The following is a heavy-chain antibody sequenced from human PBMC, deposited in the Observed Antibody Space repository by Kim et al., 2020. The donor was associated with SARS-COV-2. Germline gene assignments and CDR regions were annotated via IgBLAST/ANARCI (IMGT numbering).Heavy chain of an antibody. V-gene: IGHV1-8*01. CDR1: GYTFTSYD. D-gene: IGHD3-10*01. J-gene: IGHJ3*02. CDR2: MNPDSGNT. Sequence: ASVKVSCKASGYTFTSYDINWVRQATGQGLEWMGWMNPDSGNTGYAQKFQGRVTMTRNTSISTAYMELSSLRSEDTAVYYCARGLWFRELSAFDIWGQGTMVTVSS. CDR3: ARGLWFRELSAFDI.